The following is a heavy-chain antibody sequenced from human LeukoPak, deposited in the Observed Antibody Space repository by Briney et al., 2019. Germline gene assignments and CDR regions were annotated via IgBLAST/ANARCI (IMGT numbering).Heavy chain of an antibody. CDR3: AVRSTVAIPIY. V-gene: IGHV1-2*02. CDR2: INPNSGGT. J-gene: IGHJ4*02. CDR1: GYTFTSYG. Sequence: GASVKVSCKASGYTFTSYGISWVRQAPGQGLEWMGWINPNSGGTNYPQKFQGRVTMTRDTSIGTAYMELSGLRSDDTAMYYCAVRSTVAIPIYWGQGTLVTVSS. D-gene: IGHD5-12*01.